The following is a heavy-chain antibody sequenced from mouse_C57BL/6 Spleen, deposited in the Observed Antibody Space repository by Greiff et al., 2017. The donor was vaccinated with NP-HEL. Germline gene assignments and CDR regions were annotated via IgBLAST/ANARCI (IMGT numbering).Heavy chain of an antibody. CDR2: IYPGDGDT. CDR1: GYAFSSSW. J-gene: IGHJ4*01. CDR3: ARSGRGVYYYAMDY. Sequence: VQLVESGPELVKPGASVKISCKASGYAFSSSWMNWVKQRPGKGLEWIGRIYPGDGDTNYNGTFKGKANLTADKSSSPAYRQLSSLTSEDSAVYFCARSGRGVYYYAMDYWGQGTSVTVSS. D-gene: IGHD3-1*01. V-gene: IGHV1-82*01.